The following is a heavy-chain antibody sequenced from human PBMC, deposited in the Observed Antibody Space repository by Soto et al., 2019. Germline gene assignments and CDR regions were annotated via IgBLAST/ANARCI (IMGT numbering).Heavy chain of an antibody. Sequence: QVKLVESGGGVVQPGRALRLSCAASGFTFSSFGMHWVRQAPGKGLEWVAIIWYDGSNKYYADSVKGRFTISRDNPKNTLYLQMNSLRAEDTAVYYCARELWGGDYAFDYWGQGTLVTVSS. CDR1: GFTFSSFG. V-gene: IGHV3-33*01. D-gene: IGHD4-17*01. CDR3: ARELWGGDYAFDY. CDR2: IWYDGSNK. J-gene: IGHJ4*02.